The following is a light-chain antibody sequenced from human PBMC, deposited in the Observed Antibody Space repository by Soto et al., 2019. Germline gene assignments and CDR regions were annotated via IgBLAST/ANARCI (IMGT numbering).Light chain of an antibody. Sequence: EIVLTQSPATLSVSPGERATLSCRASHSVVTYLAWYQQRPGQTPRLLIYDASHRATGIPARFSGSGSGTEFTLTISRLWHERFAVYDLLHRANWRRLTFGGRTKLEI. CDR1: HSVVTY. V-gene: IGKV3-11*01. CDR3: LHRANWRRLT. J-gene: IGKJ4*01. CDR2: DAS.